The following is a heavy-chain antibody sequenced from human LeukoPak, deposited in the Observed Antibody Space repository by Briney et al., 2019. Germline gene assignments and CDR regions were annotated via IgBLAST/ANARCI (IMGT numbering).Heavy chain of an antibody. J-gene: IGHJ5*02. D-gene: IGHD6-19*01. CDR2: INHSGST. V-gene: IGHV4-34*01. CDR3: ARARYSSGWSLGLWFDP. CDR1: GGSVTDYY. Sequence: SETLSLTCTVSGGSVTDYYWSWIRQPPGKGLEWIGEINHSGSTNYNPSLKSRVTISVDTSKNQFSLKLSSVTAADTAVYYCARARYSSGWSLGLWFDPWGQGTLVTVSS.